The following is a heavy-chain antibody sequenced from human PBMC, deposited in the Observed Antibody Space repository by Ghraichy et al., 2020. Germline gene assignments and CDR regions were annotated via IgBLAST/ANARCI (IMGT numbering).Heavy chain of an antibody. J-gene: IGHJ4*02. CDR3: AKDKGWLQFLPSFDY. Sequence: GGSLRLSCAASGFTFDDYAMHWVRQAPGKGLEWVSGISWNSGSIGYADSVKGRFTISRDNAKNSLYLQMNSLRAEDTALYYCAKDKGWLQFLPSFDYWGQGTLVTVSS. CDR1: GFTFDDYA. CDR2: ISWNSGSI. V-gene: IGHV3-9*01. D-gene: IGHD5-24*01.